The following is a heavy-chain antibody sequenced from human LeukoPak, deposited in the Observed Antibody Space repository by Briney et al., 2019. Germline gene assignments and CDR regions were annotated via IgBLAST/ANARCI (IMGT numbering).Heavy chain of an antibody. D-gene: IGHD5-18*01. J-gene: IGHJ4*02. Sequence: SGTLSLTCAVSGGSISTNNWWSWVRQPPGKGLEWIGEIHHSGSTNYNPSLKSRVTISVDKSKNQFSLNLSSVTAADTAVYYCARDDVDTPTFDYWGPGMLVAVSS. V-gene: IGHV4-4*02. CDR3: ARDDVDTPTFDY. CDR2: IHHSGST. CDR1: GGSISTNNW.